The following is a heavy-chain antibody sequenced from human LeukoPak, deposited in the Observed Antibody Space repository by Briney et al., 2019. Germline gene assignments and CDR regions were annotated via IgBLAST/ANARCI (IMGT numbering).Heavy chain of an antibody. J-gene: IGHJ4*02. CDR3: ARENGDDGIDY. Sequence: GGSLRLSCAASGFTFSSYSMNWVRQAPGKGLEWVSSISSSSSYIYYADSVKGRFTISRDNAKNSLYLQMNSLRAEDTAVYYCARENGDDGIDYWGQGTLVTVSS. V-gene: IGHV3-21*01. CDR1: GFTFSSYS. D-gene: IGHD4-17*01. CDR2: ISSSSSYI.